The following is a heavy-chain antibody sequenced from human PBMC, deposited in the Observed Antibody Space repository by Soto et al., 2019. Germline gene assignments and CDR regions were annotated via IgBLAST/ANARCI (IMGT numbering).Heavy chain of an antibody. V-gene: IGHV3-74*01. CDR1: EITLNIYW. CDR3: TRGWVEWLSRQPPNDY. Sequence: GGSLRLSCTASEITLNIYWMHWIRQAPGKGLVWVSRINPESTTLTYADSVTGRFTISRDNAKNTLYLQMNSLRAEDTAVYYCTRGWVEWLSRQPPNDYWGQGTLVTVSS. CDR2: INPESTTL. J-gene: IGHJ4*02. D-gene: IGHD3-3*01.